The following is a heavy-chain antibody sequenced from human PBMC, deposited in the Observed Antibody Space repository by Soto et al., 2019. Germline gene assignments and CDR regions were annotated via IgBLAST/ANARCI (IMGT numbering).Heavy chain of an antibody. CDR2: ISYDGSNK. D-gene: IGHD3-3*02. J-gene: IGHJ6*01. Sequence: QVQLVESGGGVVQPGRSLRLSCAASGFTFSSYGMHWVRQAPGKGLEWVAVISYDGSNKYYADSVKGRFTISRDNSKNTLYLQMSRLRAEDTAVYYWVKDGSIDLRYYYGLGVWGHGSTVSASS. CDR1: GFTFSSYG. CDR3: VKDGSIDLRYYYGLGV. V-gene: IGHV3-30*18.